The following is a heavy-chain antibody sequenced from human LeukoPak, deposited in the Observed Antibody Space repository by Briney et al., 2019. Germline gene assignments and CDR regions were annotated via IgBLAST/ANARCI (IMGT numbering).Heavy chain of an antibody. CDR1: GGSISSYY. CDR3: ARRFLSYWYFDL. CDR2: IYASGST. J-gene: IGHJ2*01. D-gene: IGHD3-3*01. Sequence: PSETLSLTCTVSGGSISSYYWSWIRQPAGKGLEWIGRIYASGSTNYNPSLKSRVAMSGDTSKNQFSLKLSSVTAADTAVYYCARRFLSYWYFDLWGRGTLVTVSS. V-gene: IGHV4-4*07.